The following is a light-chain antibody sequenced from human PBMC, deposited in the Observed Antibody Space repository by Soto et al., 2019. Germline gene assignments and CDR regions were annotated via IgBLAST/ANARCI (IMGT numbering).Light chain of an antibody. Sequence: EIVMTQSPATLSVSPVERATLSCMASQSVGSSLAWYQQEPGQAPRLLIYGASTRATGIPDRFSGSGSGTDFTLTISRLEPEDFAVYYCQQYGSSLWTFGQGTKVDIK. CDR3: QQYGSSLWT. CDR1: QSVGSS. J-gene: IGKJ1*01. CDR2: GAS. V-gene: IGKV3-20*01.